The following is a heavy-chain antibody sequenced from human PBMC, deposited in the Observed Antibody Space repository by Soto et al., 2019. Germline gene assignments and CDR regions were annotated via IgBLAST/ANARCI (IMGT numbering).Heavy chain of an antibody. CDR3: AKGGHIDY. CDR1: GFTFSRYW. D-gene: IGHD3-16*01. V-gene: IGHV3-7*03. CDR2: IKEDGSEK. J-gene: IGHJ4*02. Sequence: LRLSFAASGFTFSRYWMSWVRQAPGKGLEWVANIKEDGSEKNDVDSVKGRFTISRDNDKNSLYLQMNSLRVEDTAVYYCAKGGHIDYFGQGTLVNV.